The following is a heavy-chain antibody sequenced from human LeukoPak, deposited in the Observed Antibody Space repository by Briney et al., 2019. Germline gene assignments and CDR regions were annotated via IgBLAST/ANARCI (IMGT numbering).Heavy chain of an antibody. CDR2: IKSKTDGGTT. V-gene: IGHV3-15*01. D-gene: IGHD3/OR15-3a*01. CDR1: GFTFSSYA. Sequence: PGGSLRLSCAASGFTFSSYAMSWVRQAPGEGREWVGRIKSKTDGGTTDYAAPVKGRFTISRDDSKNTLYLQMNSLKTEDTAVYYCITRTVDYWGQGTLVTVSS. CDR3: ITRTVDY. J-gene: IGHJ4*02.